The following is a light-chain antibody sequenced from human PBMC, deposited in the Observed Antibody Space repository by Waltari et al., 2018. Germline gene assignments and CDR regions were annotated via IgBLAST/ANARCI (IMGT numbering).Light chain of an antibody. J-gene: IGKJ4*01. CDR1: QTVYSW. V-gene: IGKV1-5*03. CDR2: KTS. CDR3: QQYRIFPLT. Sequence: DIQMTQSPSTLSASVGDRVTITCRASQTVYSWLAWYQQKPGRAPSLLISKTSGLESGVPSRFSGSGSGTDCTLTITSLQPDDSATYYCQQYRIFPLTFGGGTKVEV.